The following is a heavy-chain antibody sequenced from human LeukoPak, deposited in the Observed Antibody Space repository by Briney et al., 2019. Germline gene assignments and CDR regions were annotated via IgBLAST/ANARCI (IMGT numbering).Heavy chain of an antibody. Sequence: GESLKISCKGSGYSFTSYWIGWVRQMPGKGLEWMGIIYPGDSDTRYSPSFQGQVTISADKSISTAYLQWSSLKASDTAMYYCARRGAYDYVWGSYRYTDTGTFDYWGQGTLVTVSS. CDR1: GYSFTSYW. CDR3: ARRGAYDYVWGSYRYTDTGTFDY. V-gene: IGHV5-51*01. CDR2: IYPGDSDT. J-gene: IGHJ4*02. D-gene: IGHD3-16*02.